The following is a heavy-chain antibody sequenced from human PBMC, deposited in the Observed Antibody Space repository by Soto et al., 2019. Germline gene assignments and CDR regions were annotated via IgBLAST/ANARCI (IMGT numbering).Heavy chain of an antibody. CDR2: FDPEDGET. Sequence: ASVKVSCKVSGYTLTELSIHWVRQAPGKGLEWMGGFDPEDGETIYAQKFQGRVTMTEDTSTDTAYMELSSLRSEDTAVYYCATDSSGYYYAGIAFDIWGQGTMVTVSS. CDR1: GYTLTELS. V-gene: IGHV1-24*01. CDR3: ATDSSGYYYAGIAFDI. D-gene: IGHD3-22*01. J-gene: IGHJ3*02.